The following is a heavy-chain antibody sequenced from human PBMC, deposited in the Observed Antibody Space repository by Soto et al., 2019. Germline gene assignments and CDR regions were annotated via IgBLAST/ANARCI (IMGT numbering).Heavy chain of an antibody. CDR1: GASMNSYH. CDR3: ARDQGVAAAGITWFDP. CDR2: IHSSGST. Sequence: SETLSLICTVSGASMNSYHWSWIRQPAGKGLEWIGHIHSSGSTNYNPSLKSRVTMSVDTSKNQFSLRLMSLTAADTAVYYCARDQGVAAAGITWFDPWGQGSLVTVSS. V-gene: IGHV4-4*07. D-gene: IGHD6-13*01. J-gene: IGHJ5*02.